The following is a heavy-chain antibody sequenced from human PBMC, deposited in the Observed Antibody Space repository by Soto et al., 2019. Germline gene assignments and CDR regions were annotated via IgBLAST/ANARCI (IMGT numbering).Heavy chain of an antibody. D-gene: IGHD3-22*01. J-gene: IGHJ4*02. CDR3: ARSMDVTLTVVDRDEYFDS. V-gene: IGHV4-59*01. CDR2: IHYSGIT. Sequence: QVPLQESGPGLVKPSETLSLTCTVSGGSISSLHWSWIRQPPGEGLEWIGYIHYSGITNYNPALESRVTISVDTSKNQFSLKLSSVTAADTAVYYCARSMDVTLTVVDRDEYFDSWGQGTLVTVSS. CDR1: GGSISSLH.